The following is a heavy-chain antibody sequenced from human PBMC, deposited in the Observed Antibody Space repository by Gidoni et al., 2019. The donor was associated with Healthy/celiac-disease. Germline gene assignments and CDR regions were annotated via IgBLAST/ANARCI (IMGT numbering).Heavy chain of an antibody. Sequence: EVQLVESGGGLIQPGGSLRLSCASSGFTVSSNYMSWVRQAPGKGLEWVSVIYSGGSTYYADSVKGRFTISRDNSKNTLYLQMNSLRAEDTAVYYCARDEQWLEYGMDVWGQGTTVTVSS. J-gene: IGHJ6*02. CDR3: ARDEQWLEYGMDV. CDR2: IYSGGST. CDR1: GFTVSSNY. V-gene: IGHV3-53*01. D-gene: IGHD6-19*01.